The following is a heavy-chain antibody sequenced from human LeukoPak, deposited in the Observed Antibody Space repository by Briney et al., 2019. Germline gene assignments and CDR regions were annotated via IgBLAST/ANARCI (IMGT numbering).Heavy chain of an antibody. V-gene: IGHV1-2*02. CDR2: MNVKTGAT. CDR1: GYTFTDYY. Sequence: ASVTVSCKASGYTFTDYYIHWVRQAPGHGLEWLGWMNVKTGATSSAQRFPGRFTITRDTSIGTASMEFSSLTSDDTAVYYCARQSGTNWGLDYWGQGTLVTVSS. CDR3: ARQSGTNWGLDY. D-gene: IGHD7-27*01. J-gene: IGHJ4*02.